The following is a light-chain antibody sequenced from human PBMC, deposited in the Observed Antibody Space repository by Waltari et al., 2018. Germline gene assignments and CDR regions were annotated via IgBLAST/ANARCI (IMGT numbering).Light chain of an antibody. CDR2: GAS. V-gene: IGKV3-15*01. CDR3: QQYDVWPPYT. J-gene: IGKJ2*01. Sequence: EIVMTQSPATLSVSPGERATLSCRASQSISSNLVWYQQQPGQAPRLLIYGASTRATGIPARFSGSGSGTEFTLTISSLQSEDFALYYCQQYDVWPPYTFGQGTKLEIK. CDR1: QSISSN.